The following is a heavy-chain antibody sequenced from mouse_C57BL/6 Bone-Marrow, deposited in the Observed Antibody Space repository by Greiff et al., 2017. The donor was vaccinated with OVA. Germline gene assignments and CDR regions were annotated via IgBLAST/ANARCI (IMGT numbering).Heavy chain of an antibody. CDR2: IYPGDGDT. Sequence: VHLVESGPELVKPGASVKISCKASGYAFSSSWMNWVKQRPGKGLEWIGRIYPGDGDTNYNGKFKGKATLTADKSSSTAYMQLSSLTSEDSAVYFCARLDYYGSSLAWFAYWGQGTLVTVSA. CDR3: ARLDYYGSSLAWFAY. V-gene: IGHV1-82*01. D-gene: IGHD1-1*01. CDR1: GYAFSSSW. J-gene: IGHJ3*01.